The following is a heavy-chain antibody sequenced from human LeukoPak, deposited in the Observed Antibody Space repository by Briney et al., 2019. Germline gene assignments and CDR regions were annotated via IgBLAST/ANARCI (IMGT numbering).Heavy chain of an antibody. J-gene: IGHJ4*02. CDR1: GFTFSSYA. V-gene: IGHV3-23*01. D-gene: IGHD3-9*01. Sequence: GGSLRLSCAASGFTFSSYAMSWVRQAPGKGLEWASAISGSGGSTYYADSVKGRFTISRDNPKNTLYLQMNSLRAEDTAVYYCAKDFDWLSHFDCWGQGTLVTVSS. CDR3: AKDFDWLSHFDC. CDR2: ISGSGGST.